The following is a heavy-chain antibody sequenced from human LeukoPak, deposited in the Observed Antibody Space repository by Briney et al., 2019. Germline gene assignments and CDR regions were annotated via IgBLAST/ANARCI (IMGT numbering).Heavy chain of an antibody. CDR2: INDSGST. CDR1: GGSFSGYY. Sequence: SETLSLTCAVYGGSFSGYYWSWIRQPPGKGLEWIGEINDSGSTKYSPSLKSRVTVSVDTSKNQFSLKLNSVTAADTAVYYCAREYGDFDYWGQGTLVTVSS. V-gene: IGHV4-34*01. D-gene: IGHD4-17*01. J-gene: IGHJ4*02. CDR3: AREYGDFDY.